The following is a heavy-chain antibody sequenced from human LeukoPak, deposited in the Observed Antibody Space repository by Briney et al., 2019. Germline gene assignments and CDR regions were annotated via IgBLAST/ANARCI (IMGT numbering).Heavy chain of an antibody. D-gene: IGHD5/OR15-5a*01. CDR2: IYISGKT. V-gene: IGHV4-4*07. Sequence: SETLSLTCTVFGGSISLYYWSWIRQSAAKGLEWIGRIYISGKTTHNSSLKGRVTMSVDMSKNQVSLKLSSVTAADTAVYYCARYRVDSAAPYFDYWGQGTLVTVSS. J-gene: IGHJ4*02. CDR3: ARYRVDSAAPYFDY. CDR1: GGSISLYY.